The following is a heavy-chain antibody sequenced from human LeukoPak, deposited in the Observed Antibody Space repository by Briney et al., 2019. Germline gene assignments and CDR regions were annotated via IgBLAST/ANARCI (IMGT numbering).Heavy chain of an antibody. Sequence: GGSLRLSCEVSKFTLRNFGIHWVRQAPGKVLECVSFIRPEGNYKYYSESVKGRFAVSTDTSKNTVFLQMNSLRLDDTAVYYCATDSQRAVAAFWGQGTLVTVSS. CDR2: IRPEGNYK. CDR3: ATDSQRAVAAF. V-gene: IGHV3-30*02. D-gene: IGHD6-19*01. J-gene: IGHJ4*02. CDR1: KFTLRNFG.